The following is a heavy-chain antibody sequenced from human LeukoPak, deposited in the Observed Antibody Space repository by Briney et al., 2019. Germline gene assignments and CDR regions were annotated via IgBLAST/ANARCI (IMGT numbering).Heavy chain of an antibody. CDR2: TYTGGNS. Sequence: GGSLRLSCAASGFTVSSIHMVWVRQAPGKGLEWVSVTYTGGNSYYADSVKGRFTTSRDNSKNTLYLQMNSLRAEDTAVYYCARAIPGGGYFDYWGQGTLVTVSS. V-gene: IGHV3-53*05. D-gene: IGHD3-16*01. CDR1: GFTVSSIH. J-gene: IGHJ4*02. CDR3: ARAIPGGGYFDY.